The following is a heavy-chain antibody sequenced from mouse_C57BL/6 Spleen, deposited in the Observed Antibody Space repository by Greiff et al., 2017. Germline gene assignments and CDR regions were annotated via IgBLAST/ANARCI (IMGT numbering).Heavy chain of an antibody. CDR2: ISSGGSYT. CDR1: GFTFSSYG. Sequence: EVNLVESGGDLVKPGGSLKLSCAASGFTFSSYGMSWVRQTPDKRLEWVATISSGGSYTYYPDSVKGRFTLSRDNCKNTLYLQMSSLKSEDTAMYYCARHMGGGFINTNYYAMDYWGQGTSVTVSS. J-gene: IGHJ4*01. V-gene: IGHV5-6*01. CDR3: ARHMGGGFINTNYYAMDY. D-gene: IGHD1-1*01.